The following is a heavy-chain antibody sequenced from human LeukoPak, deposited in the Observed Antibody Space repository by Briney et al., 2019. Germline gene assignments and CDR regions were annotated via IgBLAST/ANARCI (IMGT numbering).Heavy chain of an antibody. CDR1: GFTFSSYS. D-gene: IGHD3-22*01. CDR3: AKDGDYYDSPGAFDI. V-gene: IGHV3-21*04. Sequence: GGSLRLSCAASGFTFSSYSMNWVRQAPGKGLEWVSSISSSSSYIYYADSVKGRFTISRDNSKNTLYLQMNSLRAEDTAVYYCAKDGDYYDSPGAFDIWGQGTMVTVS. CDR2: ISSSSSYI. J-gene: IGHJ3*02.